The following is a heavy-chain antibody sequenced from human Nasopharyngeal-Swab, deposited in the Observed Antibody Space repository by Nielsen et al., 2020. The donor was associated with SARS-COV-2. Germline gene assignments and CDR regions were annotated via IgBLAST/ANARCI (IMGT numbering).Heavy chain of an antibody. CDR3: AGSSSWYTTRHDY. D-gene: IGHD6-13*01. J-gene: IGHJ4*02. V-gene: IGHV3-53*01. CDR2: IYSGGST. CDR1: GFTVSSNY. Sequence: GEALKISCAAPGFTVSSNYMSWVRQAPGKGLEWVSVIYSGGSTYYADSVKGRFTISRDNSKNTLYLQMNSLRAEDTAVYYCAGSSSWYTTRHDYWGQGTLVTVSS.